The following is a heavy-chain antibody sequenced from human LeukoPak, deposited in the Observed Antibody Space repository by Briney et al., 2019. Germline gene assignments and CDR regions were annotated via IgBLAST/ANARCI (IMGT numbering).Heavy chain of an antibody. Sequence: GGSLRLSCVASGFPFSSYWMTWVRQAPGKGLEWVANIKQDGSKKSYVDSVKGRFTISRDNAKNSLYLQMNSLRAEDTAVYYCATYRRGYYDSSDSYYFDCWGQGTLVTVSS. V-gene: IGHV3-7*03. CDR1: GFPFSSYW. J-gene: IGHJ4*02. CDR2: IKQDGSKK. D-gene: IGHD3-22*01. CDR3: ATYRRGYYDSSDSYYFDC.